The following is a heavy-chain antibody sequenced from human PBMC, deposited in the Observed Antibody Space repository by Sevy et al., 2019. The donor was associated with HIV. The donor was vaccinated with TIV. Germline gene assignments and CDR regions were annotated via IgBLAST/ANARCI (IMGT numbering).Heavy chain of an antibody. J-gene: IGHJ4*02. V-gene: IGHV3-15*01. D-gene: IGHD6-19*01. CDR3: TTAGEWAVAGPGDY. CDR2: IKSKTDGGTT. Sequence: GGSLRLSCAASGFTFSNAWMSWVRQAPGKGLEWVGRIKSKTDGGTTDYAAPVKGRFTISRDDSKNTLYLQMNSLKTEDTAVYYCTTAGEWAVAGPGDYWGQGTLVTVSS. CDR1: GFTFSNAW.